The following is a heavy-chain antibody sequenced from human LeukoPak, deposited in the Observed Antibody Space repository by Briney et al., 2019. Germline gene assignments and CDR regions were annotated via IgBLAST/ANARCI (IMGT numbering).Heavy chain of an antibody. CDR1: GYTFTGYY. V-gene: IGHV1-2*02. J-gene: IGHJ3*02. CDR2: INPNSGGT. CDR3: ARDRGDCGGDCPTDAFDI. D-gene: IGHD2-21*02. Sequence: ASVKVSCKASGYTFTGYYMHWVRQAPGQGLEWMGWINPNSGGTNYAQKFQGRVTMTRDTSISTAYMELSRLRSDDTAVYYCARDRGDCGGDCPTDAFDIWGQGTMVTVSS.